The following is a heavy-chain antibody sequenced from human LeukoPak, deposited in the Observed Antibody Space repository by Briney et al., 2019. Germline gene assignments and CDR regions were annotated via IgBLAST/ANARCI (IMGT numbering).Heavy chain of an antibody. CDR3: ARGTAAAATYYYYYYGMDV. CDR2: IKQDGSDK. Sequence: GGSLRLSCAASGFTFTKYWMTWVRQAPGKGLEWVGNIKQDGSDKNYMDSVKGRFTISRDNTKNSVYLQMSSLRAEDTAVYYCARGTAAAATYYYYYYGMDVWGQGTTVTVSS. CDR1: GFTFTKYW. D-gene: IGHD6-13*01. J-gene: IGHJ6*02. V-gene: IGHV3-7*01.